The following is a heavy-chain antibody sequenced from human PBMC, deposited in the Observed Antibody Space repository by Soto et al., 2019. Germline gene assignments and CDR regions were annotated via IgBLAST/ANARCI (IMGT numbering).Heavy chain of an antibody. J-gene: IGHJ4*02. CDR3: ARYPWNAYDILTGYYPYYFDY. Sequence: GXSVKVSCKASGYTFTSYGISWVRQAPGQGLEWMGWISAYNGNTNYAQKLQGRVTMTTDTSTSTAYMELRSLRSEDTAVYYCARYPWNAYDILTGYYPYYFDYWGQGTLVTVSS. V-gene: IGHV1-18*04. D-gene: IGHD3-9*01. CDR2: ISAYNGNT. CDR1: GYTFTSYG.